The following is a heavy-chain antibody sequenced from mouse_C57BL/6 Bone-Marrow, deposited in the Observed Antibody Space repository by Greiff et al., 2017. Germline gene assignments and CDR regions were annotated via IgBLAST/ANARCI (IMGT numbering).Heavy chain of an antibody. D-gene: IGHD1-1*01. J-gene: IGHJ1*03. CDR3: AREGKNYYGRDWYFDV. Sequence: QVQLQQSGAELVKPGASVKMSCKASGYTFTTYPLEWMKQNHGKSLEWIGNFHPYTDDTKYNEKFKGKATLTVEKSSSTVYLELSRLASDDTAVYYCAREGKNYYGRDWYFDVWGTGTTVTVSS. CDR2: FHPYTDDT. V-gene: IGHV1-47*01. CDR1: GYTFTTYP.